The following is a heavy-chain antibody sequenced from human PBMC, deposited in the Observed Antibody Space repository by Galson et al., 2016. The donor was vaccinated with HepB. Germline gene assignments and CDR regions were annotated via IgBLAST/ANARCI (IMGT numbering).Heavy chain of an antibody. CDR2: IIPSTGGT. V-gene: IGHV1-2*02. D-gene: IGHD6-19*01. J-gene: IGHJ3*01. Sequence: SVKVSCKASGYTFTDYYLHWVRPAPGQGPEWMGRIIPSTGGTNYAQNFQDRVTMTRDTSISTAYMELSGLKSDDTAVYYCSIPNSGGRYMLFACFDLWGQGTMVTVSS. CDR3: SIPNSGGRYMLFACFDL. CDR1: GYTFTDYY.